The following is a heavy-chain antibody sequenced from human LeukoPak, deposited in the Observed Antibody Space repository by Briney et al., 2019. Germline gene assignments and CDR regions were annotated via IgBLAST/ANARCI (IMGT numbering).Heavy chain of an antibody. J-gene: IGHJ4*02. D-gene: IGHD2-15*01. V-gene: IGHV1-46*01. CDR3: ARMVAATRSVDY. Sequence: GASVKVSFKASGYTFTIYYMHWVRQAPGQGLEWMGIINPSGGSTSYAQKFQGRVTMTRDMSTSTVYMELSSLRSEDTAVYYCARMVAATRSVDYWGQGTLVTVSS. CDR1: GYTFTIYY. CDR2: INPSGGST.